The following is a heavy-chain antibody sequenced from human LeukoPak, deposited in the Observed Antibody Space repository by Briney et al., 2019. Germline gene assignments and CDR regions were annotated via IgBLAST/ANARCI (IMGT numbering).Heavy chain of an antibody. CDR1: GFTFSSYS. CDR2: ISSSSSYI. D-gene: IGHD2-15*01. Sequence: GGSLRLSCAASGFTFSSYSMNWVRQAPGKGLEWVSSISSSSSYIYYADSVKGRFTISRDNAKNSLYLQMNSLGAEDTAVYYCARVSPGYCSGGSCYSAGYCDYWGQGTLVTVSS. V-gene: IGHV3-21*01. CDR3: ARVSPGYCSGGSCYSAGYCDY. J-gene: IGHJ4*02.